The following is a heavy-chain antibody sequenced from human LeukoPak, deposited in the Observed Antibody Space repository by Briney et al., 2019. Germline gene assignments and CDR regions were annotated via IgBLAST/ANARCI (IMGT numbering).Heavy chain of an antibody. CDR3: ATGTYYYDSSGLLDY. J-gene: IGHJ4*02. D-gene: IGHD3-22*01. V-gene: IGHV4-59*08. Sequence: SETLSLTCTVSGGSISTYYWSWIRQPPGKGLEWIGYIYYSGSTNYNPSLKSRVTISVDTSKNQFSLKLSSVTAADTAVYYCATGTYYYDSSGLLDYWGQGTLVTVSS. CDR2: IYYSGST. CDR1: GGSISTYY.